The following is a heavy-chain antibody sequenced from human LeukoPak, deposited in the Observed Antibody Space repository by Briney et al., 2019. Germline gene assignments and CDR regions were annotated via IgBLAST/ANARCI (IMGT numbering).Heavy chain of an antibody. CDR3: ARLVPATNYFDY. CDR1: GFTFSSYA. Sequence: PGGSLRLSCAASGFTFSSYAMSWVRRAPGKGLEWVSSISGSGGSTSYADSVKGRFTISRDNSKNTLYLQMNSLRGEDTAVYYCARLVPATNYFDYWGQGTLVTVST. D-gene: IGHD2-2*01. CDR2: ISGSGGST. J-gene: IGHJ4*02. V-gene: IGHV3-23*01.